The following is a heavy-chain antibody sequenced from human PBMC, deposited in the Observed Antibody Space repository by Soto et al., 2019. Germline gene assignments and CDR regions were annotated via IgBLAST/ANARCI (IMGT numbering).Heavy chain of an antibody. D-gene: IGHD6-19*01. CDR2: ISAYNGNT. Sequence: ASVKVSCKASGYTFTSYGISWVRQAPGQGLEWMGWISAYNGNTNYAQKLQGRVTMTTDTSTSTAYMELRSLRSDDTAVYYCAREGSLSGWLNGLYYYYGMDVWGQGTTVTVSS. CDR3: AREGSLSGWLNGLYYYYGMDV. J-gene: IGHJ6*02. CDR1: GYTFTSYG. V-gene: IGHV1-18*04.